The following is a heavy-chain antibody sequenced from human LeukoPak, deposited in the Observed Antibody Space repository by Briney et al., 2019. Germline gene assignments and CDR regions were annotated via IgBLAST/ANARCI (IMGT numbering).Heavy chain of an antibody. CDR3: AKDLGCTDGVCGVDY. V-gene: IGHV3-30*18. J-gene: IGHJ4*02. D-gene: IGHD2-8*01. CDR1: GFTFSSYG. Sequence: GGSLRLCCAASGFTFSSYGMHWVRQAPGKGLEWVAVISYDGSNKYYADSVKGRFTISRDNSKNTLYLQMNSLRAEDTAVYYCAKDLGCTDGVCGVDYWGQGTLVTVSS. CDR2: ISYDGSNK.